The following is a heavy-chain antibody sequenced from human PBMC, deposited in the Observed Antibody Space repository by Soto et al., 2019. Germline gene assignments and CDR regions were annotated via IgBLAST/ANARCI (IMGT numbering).Heavy chain of an antibody. CDR2: IYGSAAKI. CDR1: GFAFDQYT. V-gene: IGHV3-23*01. CDR3: AKDREPDGIWDIDW. D-gene: IGHD3-9*01. Sequence: GGSLRLSCAGSGFAFDQYTINWVRQAPGRGLEWVSGIYGSAAKIFCADSVKGRFTISRDNSRNTVYLQMNSLRDDVSVVYYCAKDREPDGIWDIDWWGQGTRVTVSS. J-gene: IGHJ4*01.